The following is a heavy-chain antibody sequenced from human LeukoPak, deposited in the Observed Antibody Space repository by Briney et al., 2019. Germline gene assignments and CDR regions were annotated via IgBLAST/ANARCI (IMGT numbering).Heavy chain of an antibody. V-gene: IGHV1-2*02. CDR1: GYAFTGYY. J-gene: IGHJ5*02. Sequence: GASVKVSCKASGYAFTGYYMHWVRQAPGQGLEWMGWINPNSGGTNYAQKFQGRVTVTRDTSISTAYMELSRLRSDDTAVYYCARDPRIAAPYLNWFDPWGQGTLVTVSS. CDR3: ARDPRIAAPYLNWFDP. CDR2: INPNSGGT. D-gene: IGHD6-13*01.